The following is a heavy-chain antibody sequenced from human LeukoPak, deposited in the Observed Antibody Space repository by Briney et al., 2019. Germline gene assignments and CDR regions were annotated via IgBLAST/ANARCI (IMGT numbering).Heavy chain of an antibody. J-gene: IGHJ4*02. V-gene: IGHV3-74*01. D-gene: IGHD3-10*01. Sequence: GGSLRLSCAASGFTFSSYWMHWVRQAPGKGLVWVLHINSDGSSTSYADSVKGRFTISRDNAKNTLYLQMNSLRAEDTAVYYCARDLSVWFGDWGQGTLVTVSS. CDR1: GFTFSSYW. CDR2: INSDGSST. CDR3: ARDLSVWFGD.